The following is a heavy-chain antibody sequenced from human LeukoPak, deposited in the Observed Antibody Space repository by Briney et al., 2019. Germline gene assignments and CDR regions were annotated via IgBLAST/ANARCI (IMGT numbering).Heavy chain of an antibody. CDR3: ARGKSNMITLGGVTIIFDY. Sequence: GGSLRLSCAASGFTFSSYSMNWVRQAPGKGLEWVSSISSSSYIYYADSVKGRFTISRDNAKNSLYLQMNSLRAEDTAVYYCARGKSNMITLGGVTIIFDYWGQGTLVTVSS. CDR2: ISSSSYI. CDR1: GFTFSSYS. D-gene: IGHD3-16*01. J-gene: IGHJ4*02. V-gene: IGHV3-21*01.